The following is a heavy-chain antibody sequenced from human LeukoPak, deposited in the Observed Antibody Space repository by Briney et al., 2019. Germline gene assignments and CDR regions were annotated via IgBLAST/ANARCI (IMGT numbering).Heavy chain of an antibody. CDR3: TTEPPSGWYGDFEY. Sequence: ASVKVSCKASGYTFSNYDINWVRLAAGQGLEWMGWMNPKSGNTGYEQKFKGRVTMTRDTSTSTAYMELSSLRYEDTAVYYCTTEPPSGWYGDFEYWGQGTPVTVSS. J-gene: IGHJ4*02. D-gene: IGHD6-19*01. CDR2: MNPKSGNT. V-gene: IGHV1-8*01. CDR1: GYTFSNYD.